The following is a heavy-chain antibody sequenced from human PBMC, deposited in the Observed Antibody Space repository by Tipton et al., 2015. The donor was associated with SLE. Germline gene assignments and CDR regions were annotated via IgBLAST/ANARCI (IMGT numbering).Heavy chain of an antibody. J-gene: IGHJ4*02. V-gene: IGHV3-7*01. Sequence: SLRLSCTASGFTFSTYTMHWVRQAPGKGLEWVANIKQDGSEKYYEDSVKGRFTISRDNSKNSLYLQMNSLRADDTAVYYCARDGNILTGYWKAYYFDFWGQGTLVTVSS. CDR3: ARDGNILTGYWKAYYFDF. CDR1: GFTFSTYT. CDR2: IKQDGSEK. D-gene: IGHD3-9*01.